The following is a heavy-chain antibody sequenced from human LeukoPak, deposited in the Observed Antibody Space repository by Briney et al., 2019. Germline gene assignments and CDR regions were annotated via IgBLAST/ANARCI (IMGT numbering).Heavy chain of an antibody. CDR2: NYYSGST. D-gene: IGHD4-11*01. CDR3: ARNDYSNYYLPFFDP. V-gene: IGHV4-59*01. CDR1: GGSISSYY. J-gene: IGHJ5*02. Sequence: SETLSLTCTVSGGSISSYYWSWIRQPPGKGLEWIGYNYYSGSTNYNPSLKSRVTISVDTSKNQFSLKLSSVTAADTAVYYCARNDYSNYYLPFFDPWGQGTLVTVSS.